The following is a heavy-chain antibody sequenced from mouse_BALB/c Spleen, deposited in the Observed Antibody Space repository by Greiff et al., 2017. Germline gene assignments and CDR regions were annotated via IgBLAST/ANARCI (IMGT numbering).Heavy chain of an antibody. V-gene: IGHV1-7*01. J-gene: IGHJ3*01. CDR1: GYTFTSYW. D-gene: IGHD2-1*01. CDR3: ARGNYGNYEGVSFAY. Sequence: QVQLKQSGAELAKPGASVKMSCKASGYTFTSYWMHWVKQRPGQGLEWIGYINPSTGYTEYNQKFKDKATLTADKSSSTAYMQLSSLTSEDSAVYYCARGNYGNYEGVSFAYWGQGTLVTVSA. CDR2: INPSTGYT.